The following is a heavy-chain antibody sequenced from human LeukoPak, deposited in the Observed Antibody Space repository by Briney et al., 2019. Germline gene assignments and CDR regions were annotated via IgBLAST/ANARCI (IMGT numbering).Heavy chain of an antibody. J-gene: IGHJ6*02. CDR1: GGTFSSYA. D-gene: IGHD1-1*01. Sequence: SVKVSCKASGGTFSSYAISWVRQAPGQGLEWMGRIIPILSIANYAQKFQGRVTITADKSTSTAYMELSSLRSEDTAVYYCARDSPTSLGMDVWGQGTTVTVSS. V-gene: IGHV1-69*04. CDR2: IIPILSIA. CDR3: ARDSPTSLGMDV.